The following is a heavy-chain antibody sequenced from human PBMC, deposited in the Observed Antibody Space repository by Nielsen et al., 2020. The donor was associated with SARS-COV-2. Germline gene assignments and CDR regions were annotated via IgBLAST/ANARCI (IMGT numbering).Heavy chain of an antibody. J-gene: IGHJ5*02. D-gene: IGHD6-13*01. V-gene: IGHV4-39*01. Sequence: SETLSLTCTVSGGSISSSSYYWGWIRQPPGKGLEWIGNISYSGSTYYNPSLKSRVTISVDTSKNQFSLKLSSVTAADTAVYYCASAYSSSWWTDPNNWFDPWGQGTLVTVSS. CDR3: ASAYSSSWWTDPNNWFDP. CDR2: ISYSGST. CDR1: GGSISSSSYY.